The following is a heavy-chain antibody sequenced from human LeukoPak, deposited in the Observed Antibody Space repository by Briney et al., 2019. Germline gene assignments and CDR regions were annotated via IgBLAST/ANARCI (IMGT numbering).Heavy chain of an antibody. CDR3: AREVYSSGYYYDY. CDR2: ISSSSSHT. Sequence: GGSLRLSCAASGFSFSDYYMTWIRQAPGKGLEWLSYISSSSSHTNYADSVKGRFTISRDNAKNSLSLQMNSLRAEDTAVYYCAREVYSSGYYYDYWGQGTLVTVSS. V-gene: IGHV3-11*06. CDR1: GFSFSDYY. J-gene: IGHJ4*02. D-gene: IGHD3-22*01.